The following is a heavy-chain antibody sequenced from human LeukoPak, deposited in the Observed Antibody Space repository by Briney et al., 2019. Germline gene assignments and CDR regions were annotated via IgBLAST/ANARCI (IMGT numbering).Heavy chain of an antibody. CDR3: AIAAADKIDAFDI. Sequence: ASAKVSCEVSGGTFSSYAISWVRQAPGQGLEWRGGIIPIFGTANYAQKFQGRVTITADESTSTAYMELSSLRFEDTGVYYCAIAAADKIDAFDIWGQGTMVTVSS. CDR1: GGTFSSYA. V-gene: IGHV1-69*01. J-gene: IGHJ3*02. D-gene: IGHD6-13*01. CDR2: IIPIFGTA.